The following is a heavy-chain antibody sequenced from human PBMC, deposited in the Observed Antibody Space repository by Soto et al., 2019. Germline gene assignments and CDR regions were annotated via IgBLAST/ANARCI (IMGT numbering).Heavy chain of an antibody. CDR2: IYYSGST. Sequence: PSETLSLTCTVSGGSISSGGYYWSWIRQHPGKGLEWIGYIYYSGSTYYNPSLKSRVTISVDTSKNQFSLKLSSVTAADTAVYYCARERFLEWLPPYYYGMDVWGQGTTVTVSS. D-gene: IGHD3-3*01. CDR3: ARERFLEWLPPYYYGMDV. CDR1: GGSISSGGYY. V-gene: IGHV4-31*03. J-gene: IGHJ6*02.